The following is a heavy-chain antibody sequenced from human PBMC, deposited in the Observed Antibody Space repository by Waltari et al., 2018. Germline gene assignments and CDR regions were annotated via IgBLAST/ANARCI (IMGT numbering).Heavy chain of an antibody. Sequence: EVQLVESGGGLVQPGGSLRLSCPASGFTFSSSAMHWVRQAPGKGLEYVSAISSNGGSTYYADSVKGRFTISRDNSKNTLYLQMGSLRAEDMAVYYCARGVVGGYFDYWGQGTLVTVSS. CDR1: GFTFSSSA. CDR2: ISSNGGST. CDR3: ARGVVGGYFDY. V-gene: IGHV3-64*07. J-gene: IGHJ4*02. D-gene: IGHD2-15*01.